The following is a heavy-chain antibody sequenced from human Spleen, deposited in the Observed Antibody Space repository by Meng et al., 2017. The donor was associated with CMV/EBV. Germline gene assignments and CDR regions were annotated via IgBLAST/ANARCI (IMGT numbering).Heavy chain of an antibody. CDR1: GFTFSSYD. D-gene: IGHD1-26*01. CDR2: IGTAGDT. CDR3: ARGGSRIVGAVDALDI. J-gene: IGHJ3*02. Sequence: GFTFSSYDMHWVRQVTGKGVEWLSVIGTAGDTYYADSVKGRFTISRENAKNSLYFQMNSLRAGDTAVYYCARGGSRIVGAVDALDIWGQGTMVTVSS. V-gene: IGHV3-13*01.